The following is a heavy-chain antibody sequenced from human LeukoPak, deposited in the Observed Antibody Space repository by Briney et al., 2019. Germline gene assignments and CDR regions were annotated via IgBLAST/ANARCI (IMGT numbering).Heavy chain of an antibody. V-gene: IGHV1-2*02. Sequence: SVKVSCKASGYTFTGYYMHWVRQAPGQGLEWIGWINPNSGGTNYAQKFQGRVTMTRDTSISTAYMELSRLRSDDTAVYYCAREGDYYDSSGYYYEYWGQGTLATVSS. J-gene: IGHJ4*02. D-gene: IGHD3-22*01. CDR3: AREGDYYDSSGYYYEY. CDR2: INPNSGGT. CDR1: GYTFTGYY.